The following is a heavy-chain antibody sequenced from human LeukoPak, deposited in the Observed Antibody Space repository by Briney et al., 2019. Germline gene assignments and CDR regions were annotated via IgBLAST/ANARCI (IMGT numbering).Heavy chain of an antibody. CDR2: IKQVGSEK. Sequence: HGVSQRLSCAASGFTFSSYWMSWVRQAPGKGLEWVANIKQVGSEKYYVDSVKGRFTISRNNAKNSLYLQMNSLRGEDTAVYYCARDCDSGSYEGIWFDPWGQGTLVTVSS. V-gene: IGHV3-7*01. J-gene: IGHJ5*02. D-gene: IGHD3-10*01. CDR1: GFTFSSYW. CDR3: ARDCDSGSYEGIWFDP.